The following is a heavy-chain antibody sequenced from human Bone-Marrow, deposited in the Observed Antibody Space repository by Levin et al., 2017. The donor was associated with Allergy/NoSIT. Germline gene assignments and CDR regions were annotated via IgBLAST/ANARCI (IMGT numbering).Heavy chain of an antibody. J-gene: IGHJ3*02. CDR3: ARDLASIYDLFTGPSAFNI. CDR1: NGSISSYY. Sequence: SETLSLTCSVSNGSISSYYWSWMRQPPGKELEWIGYVYYSGSTNYNPALKSRVSMSVDTSKNQFSLKLTYLTPADTATYYCARDLASIYDLFTGPSAFNIWGQGTMVIVSS. D-gene: IGHD3-9*01. CDR2: VYYSGST. V-gene: IGHV4-59*01.